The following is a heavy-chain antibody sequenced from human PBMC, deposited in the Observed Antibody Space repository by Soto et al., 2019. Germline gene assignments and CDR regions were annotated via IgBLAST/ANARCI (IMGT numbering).Heavy chain of an antibody. CDR3: AKMSSSSWSPPSAYGMDV. V-gene: IGHV3-23*01. Sequence: GGSLRLSCAASGFTFSNYAMSWVRQAPGKGLEWVPAISGSGGSTYYADSVKGRFTISRDNSKNTLYLQMNSLRAEDTAVYYCAKMSSSSWSPPSAYGMDVWGQGTTVTVSS. CDR2: ISGSGGST. J-gene: IGHJ6*02. D-gene: IGHD6-13*01. CDR1: GFTFSNYA.